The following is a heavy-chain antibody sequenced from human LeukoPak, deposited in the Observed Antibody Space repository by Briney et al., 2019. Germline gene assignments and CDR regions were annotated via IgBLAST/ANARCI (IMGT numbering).Heavy chain of an antibody. Sequence: PGGSLRLSCAASGFTFSSYAMSWVRQAPGKGLEWVSAISESGDNTYYADSVKSRFTISRDNSKSTLYLQLNSLRAEDTAIYYCAKGIHSTGYYPFDYWGQGTLVTVSS. V-gene: IGHV3-23*01. CDR2: ISESGDNT. CDR1: GFTFSSYA. J-gene: IGHJ4*02. D-gene: IGHD3-22*01. CDR3: AKGIHSTGYYPFDY.